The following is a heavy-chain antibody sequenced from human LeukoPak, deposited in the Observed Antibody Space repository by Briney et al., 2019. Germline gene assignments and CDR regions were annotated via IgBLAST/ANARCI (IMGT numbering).Heavy chain of an antibody. D-gene: IGHD6-6*01. CDR3: AGDSSASTGFDP. V-gene: IGHV4-59*01. Sequence: SETLSLTCTVSGGPISSYHWSWIRQPPGKGLEWIGYIYYSGSTNYNPSLKSRVTISVDTSKNQFSLKLSSVTAADTAVYYCAGDSSASTGFDPWGQGTLVTVSS. J-gene: IGHJ5*02. CDR1: GGPISSYH. CDR2: IYYSGST.